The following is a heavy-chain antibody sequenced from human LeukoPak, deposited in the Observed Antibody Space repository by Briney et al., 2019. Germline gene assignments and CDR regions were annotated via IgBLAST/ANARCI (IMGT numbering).Heavy chain of an antibody. CDR3: ASSYYYDSSGYSPYYFDY. J-gene: IGHJ4*02. Sequence: SVKVSCKASGGTFSSYAISWVRQAPGQGLEWMGGIIPIFGTANYAQKFQGRVTITADESTNTAYMELSSLRSEDTAVYYCASSYYYDSSGYSPYYFDYWGQGTLVTVSS. D-gene: IGHD3-22*01. CDR2: IIPIFGTA. CDR1: GGTFSSYA. V-gene: IGHV1-69*13.